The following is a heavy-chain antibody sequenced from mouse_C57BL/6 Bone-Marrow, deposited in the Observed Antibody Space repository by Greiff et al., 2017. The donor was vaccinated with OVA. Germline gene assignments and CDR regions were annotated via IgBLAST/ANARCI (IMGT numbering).Heavy chain of an antibody. V-gene: IGHV5-4*01. Sequence: EVQGVESGGGLVKPGGSLKLSCAASGFTFSSYAMSWVRQTPEKRLEWVATISDGGSYTYYPDNVKGRFTISRDNAKNNLYLQMSHLKSEDTAMYYCARVMVTEYYAMDYWGQGTSVTVSS. CDR3: ARVMVTEYYAMDY. D-gene: IGHD2-1*01. CDR2: ISDGGSYT. CDR1: GFTFSSYA. J-gene: IGHJ4*01.